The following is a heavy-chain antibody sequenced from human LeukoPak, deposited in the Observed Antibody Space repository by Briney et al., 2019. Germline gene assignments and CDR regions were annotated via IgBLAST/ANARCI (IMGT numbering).Heavy chain of an antibody. CDR2: FDPEDGET. Sequence: ASVKVSCKVSGYTLTELSMHWVRQAPGKGLEWMGGFDPEDGETIYAQKFQGRVTMTEDTSTDTAYMELCSLRSEDTAVYYCATTLGATTYRIDAFDIWGQGTMVAVSS. J-gene: IGHJ3*02. CDR3: ATTLGATTYRIDAFDI. CDR1: GYTLTELS. D-gene: IGHD1-26*01. V-gene: IGHV1-24*01.